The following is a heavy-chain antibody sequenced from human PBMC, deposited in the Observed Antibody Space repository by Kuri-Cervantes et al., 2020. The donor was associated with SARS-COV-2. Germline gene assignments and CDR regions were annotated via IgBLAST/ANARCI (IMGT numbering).Heavy chain of an antibody. D-gene: IGHD3-3*01. J-gene: IGHJ3*02. Sequence: ASVKVSCKASGYTFTSYSMHWVRQAPGQGLEWMGRINPTGGSTSNAQKFLGRVTMTRDTSTSTVYMELSSLRAEDTAVYYCARSYDCWSGTSGSAFDIWGQGTMVTVSS. CDR3: ARSYDCWSGTSGSAFDI. CDR1: GYTFTSYS. V-gene: IGHV1-46*01. CDR2: INPTGGST.